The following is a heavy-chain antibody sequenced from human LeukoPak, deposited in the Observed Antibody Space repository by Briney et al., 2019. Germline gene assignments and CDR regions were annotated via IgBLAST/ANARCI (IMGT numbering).Heavy chain of an antibody. CDR1: GGSISSSNW. CDR2: IYHSGST. CDR3: ARRDYYDSTGYYVY. V-gene: IGHV4-4*02. J-gene: IGHJ4*02. Sequence: SETLSLTCAVSGGSISSSNWWSWVRQPPGKGLEWIGEIYHSGSTNYNPSLKSRVTISVDKSKNQFSLKPSSVTAADTAVYYCARRDYYDSTGYYVYWGQGTLVTVSS. D-gene: IGHD3-22*01.